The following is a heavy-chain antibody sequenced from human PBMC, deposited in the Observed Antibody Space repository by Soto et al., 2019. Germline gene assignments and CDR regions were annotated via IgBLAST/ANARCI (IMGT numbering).Heavy chain of an antibody. CDR2: INHRGSA. Sequence: PSETLSLTCGVHGGTFSAYYWSWIRQAPGKGLEWIGEINHRGSATYSPSLKSRVTISVDTSKDQFSLRLTSLTAADTAVYFCARGGWGISSTPYYDNYYYMDIWGKGTTVTVSS. D-gene: IGHD3-22*01. V-gene: IGHV4-34*01. CDR3: ARGGWGISSTPYYDNYYYMDI. J-gene: IGHJ6*03. CDR1: GGTFSAYY.